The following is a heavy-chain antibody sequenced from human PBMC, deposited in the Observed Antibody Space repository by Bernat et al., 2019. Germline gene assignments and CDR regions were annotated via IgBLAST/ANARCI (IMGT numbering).Heavy chain of an antibody. CDR3: AGTTVTIAALRAYAFDV. CDR2: IYHSGST. J-gene: IGHJ3*01. D-gene: IGHD4-17*01. Sequence: QLQLQESGSGLVKPSQTLSLTCAVSGGSISSGGYSWSWIRQPPGKGLEWIGYIYHSGSTYYNPSLKSRVTISGGRSKNQFSLKLGSVIAADTAVYYCAGTTVTIAALRAYAFDVWGQGTMVTVSS. CDR1: GGSISSGGYS. V-gene: IGHV4-30-2*01.